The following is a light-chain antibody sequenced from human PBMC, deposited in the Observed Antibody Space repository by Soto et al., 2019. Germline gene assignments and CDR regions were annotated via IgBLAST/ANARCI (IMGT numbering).Light chain of an antibody. CDR3: QQYNNWPRT. CDR2: GAS. V-gene: IGKV3-15*01. Sequence: EIVLTQSPATLSSFPGDRVPLSCRASQSVSNNYLAWYQQKPGQAPRLLIYGASNRATGIPARFSGSGSGAEFTLTISSLQSEDFAVYHCQQYNNWPRTFGQGTKVDI. CDR1: QSVSNN. J-gene: IGKJ1*01.